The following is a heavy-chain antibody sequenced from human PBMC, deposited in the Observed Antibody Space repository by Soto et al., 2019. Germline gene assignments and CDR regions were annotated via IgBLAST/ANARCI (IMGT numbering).Heavy chain of an antibody. CDR2: ISGPGDRT. V-gene: IGHV3-23*01. D-gene: IGHD2-15*01. J-gene: IGHJ6*02. Sequence: PGGSLRLSCTASGFVFSTYAMTCVRQTVGKGLEWVSSISGPGDRTYYAESVRGRVTTARDSAMKTLFLQLDSLRVEDTAVYYCAREGWPLLQTRMDVWGQGTTVTVSS. CDR1: GFVFSTYA. CDR3: AREGWPLLQTRMDV.